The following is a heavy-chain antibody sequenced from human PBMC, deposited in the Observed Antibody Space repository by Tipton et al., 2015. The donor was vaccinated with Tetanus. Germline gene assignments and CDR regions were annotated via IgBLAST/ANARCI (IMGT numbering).Heavy chain of an antibody. CDR2: INYSGTT. J-gene: IGHJ5*02. Sequence: GLVKPSETLSLTCAVYGGSFSGYYWNWIRQPPGKGLEWIGEINYSGTTNYNPSLKSRVTMSVDTSKNQFSLNLTSVTAADTAVYYCARHLYGYWFDPWGQGALVTVSS. CDR3: ARHLYGYWFDP. D-gene: IGHD3-10*01. V-gene: IGHV4-34*01. CDR1: GGSFSGYY.